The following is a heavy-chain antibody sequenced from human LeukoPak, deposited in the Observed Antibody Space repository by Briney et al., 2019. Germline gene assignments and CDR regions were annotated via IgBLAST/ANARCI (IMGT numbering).Heavy chain of an antibody. Sequence: SETLSLTCRVYGGSFSGYYWSWIRQPPGNGLEWIGEVNYSGSINYKPSLKSRVIISVDTSKNQFSLKLKSVTAADTAVYYCASYRYGYRGMDSWGQGTQVTVSS. CDR3: ASYRYGYRGMDS. CDR2: VNYSGSI. J-gene: IGHJ5*01. CDR1: GGSFSGYY. D-gene: IGHD5-12*01. V-gene: IGHV4-34*01.